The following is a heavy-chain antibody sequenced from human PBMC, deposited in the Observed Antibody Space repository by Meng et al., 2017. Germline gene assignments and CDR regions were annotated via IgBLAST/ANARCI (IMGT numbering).Heavy chain of an antibody. V-gene: IGHV6-1*01. CDR3: ARGVVYAISYFDY. CDR2: TYYRSKWYN. Sequence: QLQQSGPVLVTATQTLFLPCAISGDSVSSNSAAWNWIRQSPSRGLEWLGRTYYRSKWYNDYAVSVKSRITINPDTSKNQFSLQLNSVTPEDTAVYYCARGVVYAISYFDYWGQGTLVTVSS. D-gene: IGHD2-8*02. J-gene: IGHJ4*02. CDR1: GDSVSSNSAA.